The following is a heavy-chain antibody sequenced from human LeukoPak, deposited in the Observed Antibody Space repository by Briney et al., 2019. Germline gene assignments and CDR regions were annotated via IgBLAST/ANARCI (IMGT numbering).Heavy chain of an antibody. CDR1: GFTFSSYS. Sequence: GGSLRLSCAASGFTFSSYSMNWVRQAPGKGLEWVSSISSSSSYIYYVDSVKGRFTISRDNAKNSLYLQMNSLRAEDTAVYYCARDFYYGSGTDYWGQGTLVTVSS. CDR3: ARDFYYGSGTDY. V-gene: IGHV3-21*01. D-gene: IGHD3-10*01. J-gene: IGHJ4*02. CDR2: ISSSSSYI.